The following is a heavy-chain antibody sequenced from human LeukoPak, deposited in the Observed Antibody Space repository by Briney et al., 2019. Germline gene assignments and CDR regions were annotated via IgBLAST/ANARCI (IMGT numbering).Heavy chain of an antibody. CDR2: IIPMFGTA. D-gene: IGHD2-2*01. CDR1: GGTFSSYE. J-gene: IGHJ4*02. CDR3: ASGTTDIVVVPATLRNYYFDY. Sequence: SVKVSCKASGGTFSSYEISWVRQAPGQGLEWMGGIIPMFGTAKYAQKFQGRVTITADKPTSTAYMELSSLRSEDTAVYYCASGTTDIVVVPATLRNYYFDYWGQGTLVTVSS. V-gene: IGHV1-69*06.